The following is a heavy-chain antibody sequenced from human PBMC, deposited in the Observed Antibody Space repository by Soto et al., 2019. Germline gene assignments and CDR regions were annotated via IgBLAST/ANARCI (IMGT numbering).Heavy chain of an antibody. J-gene: IGHJ4*02. D-gene: IGHD6-19*01. V-gene: IGHV2-5*01. Sequence: SGPTLVNPTQTLTLTCTFSGFSLSTSGVGVGWIRQPPGKALEWPALIYWNDDKRYSPSLKSRLTITKDTSKNQVVLTMTNMDPVDTATYYCARSLPSVAGTGFDYWGQGTLVTVSS. CDR2: IYWNDDK. CDR3: ARSLPSVAGTGFDY. CDR1: GFSLSTSGVG.